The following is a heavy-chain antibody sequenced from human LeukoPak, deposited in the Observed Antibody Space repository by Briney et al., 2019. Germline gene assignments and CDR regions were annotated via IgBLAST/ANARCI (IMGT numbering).Heavy chain of an antibody. V-gene: IGHV1-18*01. D-gene: IGHD6-19*01. J-gene: IGHJ6*02. CDR3: ARDSPLAVAGLNYYYYYGMDV. Sequence: ASVKVSCKASGYTFTSYGISWVRQAPGQGLEWMVWISAYNGNTNYAQKLQGRVTMTTDTSTSTAYMELRSLRSDDTAVYYCARDSPLAVAGLNYYYYYGMDVWGQGTTVTVSS. CDR2: ISAYNGNT. CDR1: GYTFTSYG.